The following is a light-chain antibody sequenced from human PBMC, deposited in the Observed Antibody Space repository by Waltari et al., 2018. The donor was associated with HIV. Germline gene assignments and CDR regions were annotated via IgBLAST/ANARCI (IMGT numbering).Light chain of an antibody. Sequence: DSQLTQSPSFLSASVGDRVTITCRASQGISSYLAWYQQKPGKAPKLLIYTASILQSGVPSRFSGSGSGTEFTLTSSSLQPEDFATYYCQRLNSYRFTFGPGTKVDIK. CDR2: TAS. J-gene: IGKJ3*01. CDR1: QGISSY. CDR3: QRLNSYRFT. V-gene: IGKV1-9*01.